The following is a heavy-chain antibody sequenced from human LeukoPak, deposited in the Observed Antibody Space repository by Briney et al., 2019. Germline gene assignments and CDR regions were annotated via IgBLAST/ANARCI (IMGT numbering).Heavy chain of an antibody. J-gene: IGHJ4*02. CDR2: IIPILNTT. CDR1: GGTFSSYA. V-gene: IGHV1-69*13. CDR3: ARGDGPGRDYFDY. Sequence: GASVKVSCKASGGTFSSYAISWVRQAPGQGLEWMGWIIPILNTTNYAPKLQGRVTIIAESTSAVYMVLTSLGSDDTAVYYCARGDGPGRDYFDYWGQGVLVTVSS. D-gene: IGHD5-24*01.